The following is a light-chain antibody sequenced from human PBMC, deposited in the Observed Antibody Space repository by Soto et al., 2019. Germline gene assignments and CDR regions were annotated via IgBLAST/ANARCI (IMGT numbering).Light chain of an antibody. Sequence: QSVLNQPPSAAGSPGQSVTISCSGTSSDIGNYNYVSWYQQHPGKAPKLMIYEVSQRPSGVPDRFSGSKSGNTASLTVSGLQADDEADYYCCSYAGNNKKVFGTGTKVTVL. V-gene: IGLV2-8*01. J-gene: IGLJ1*01. CDR2: EVS. CDR1: SSDIGNYNY. CDR3: CSYAGNNKKV.